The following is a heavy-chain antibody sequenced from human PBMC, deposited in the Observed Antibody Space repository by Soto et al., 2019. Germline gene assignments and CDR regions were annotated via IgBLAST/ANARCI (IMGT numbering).Heavy chain of an antibody. CDR3: AREGVAPYYYYGMDV. V-gene: IGHV1-18*01. Sequence: ASVKVSCKASGYTFTRSGISWVRQAPGQGLEWMGRISTYNGDTNYAQTFQGRVTMTTDTSTSTVHMEVRSLRSDDTAVYYCAREGVAPYYYYGMDVWGQGTPVIVSS. CDR1: GYTFTRSG. D-gene: IGHD5-12*01. CDR2: ISTYNGDT. J-gene: IGHJ6*02.